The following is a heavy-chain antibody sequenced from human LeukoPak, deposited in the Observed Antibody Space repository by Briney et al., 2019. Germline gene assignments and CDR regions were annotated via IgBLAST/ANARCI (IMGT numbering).Heavy chain of an antibody. D-gene: IGHD3-10*01. CDR2: ISSSSSYI. J-gene: IGHJ4*02. V-gene: IGHV3-21*01. CDR3: ARGYSSGVEY. Sequence: GGSLRLSCAASRFTFSSYNMNWVRQAPGKGLEWVSSISSSSSYIYYADSMKGRFTISRDNAKNSLYLQMNSLTAKDTAVYYCARGYSSGVEYWGQGTLVTVSS. CDR1: RFTFSSYN.